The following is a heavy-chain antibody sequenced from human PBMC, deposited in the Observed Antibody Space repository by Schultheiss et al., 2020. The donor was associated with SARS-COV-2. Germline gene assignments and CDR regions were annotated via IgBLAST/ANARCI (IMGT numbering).Heavy chain of an antibody. J-gene: IGHJ5*02. CDR2: IYYSGST. D-gene: IGHD6-13*01. CDR1: GGSISSYY. Sequence: SETLSLTCTVSGGSISSYYWSWIRQPPGKGLEWIGYIYYSGSTYYNPSLKSRVTISVDTSKNQFFMKLSSVTAADTAVYYCARPWRGYSSSEFDPWGQGTLVTVSS. V-gene: IGHV4-59*08. CDR3: ARPWRGYSSSEFDP.